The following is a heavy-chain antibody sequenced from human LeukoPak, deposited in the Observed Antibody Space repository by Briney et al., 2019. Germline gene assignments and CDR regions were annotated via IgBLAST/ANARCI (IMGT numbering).Heavy chain of an antibody. J-gene: IGHJ3*02. Sequence: SETLSLTCTVSGGSISSYYWSWIRQPPGKGLEWIGYIYYSGSTNYNPSLKSRVTISVDTSKNQFSLKLSSVTVADTAVYYCARAAITIFGVVISAFDIWGQGTMVTVSS. V-gene: IGHV4-59*01. D-gene: IGHD3-3*01. CDR2: IYYSGST. CDR3: ARAAITIFGVVISAFDI. CDR1: GGSISSYY.